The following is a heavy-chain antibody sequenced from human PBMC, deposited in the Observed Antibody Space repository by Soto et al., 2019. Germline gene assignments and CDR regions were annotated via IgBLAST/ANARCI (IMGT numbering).Heavy chain of an antibody. J-gene: IGHJ4*02. D-gene: IGHD6-13*01. CDR2: ISYDGSNK. V-gene: IGHV3-30*04. CDR1: GFTFSSYA. CDR3: ARAASYSSSWYGGTFDY. Sequence: GGSLRLSCAASGFTFSSYAMHWVRQAPGKGLEWVAVISYDGSNKYYADSVKGRFTISRDNSKNTLYLQMNSLRAEDTAVYYCARAASYSSSWYGGTFDYWGQGTLVTVSS.